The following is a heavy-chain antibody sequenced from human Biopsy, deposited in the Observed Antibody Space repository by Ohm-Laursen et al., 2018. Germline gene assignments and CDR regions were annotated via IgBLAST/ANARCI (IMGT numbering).Heavy chain of an antibody. V-gene: IGHV1-69*06. CDR2: NIPILGTG. CDR3: ATKLTGYVHH. CDR1: AGTFSNSG. J-gene: IGHJ1*01. D-gene: IGHD3-9*01. Sequence: SSVTVSCKAHAGTFSNSGVNWVRQAPGQGLEWLGGNIPILGTGNYAQKFPDRASAAADTSTSTDTMELSSLRSDDTAVYYCATKLTGYVHHWGQGTLVIVSS.